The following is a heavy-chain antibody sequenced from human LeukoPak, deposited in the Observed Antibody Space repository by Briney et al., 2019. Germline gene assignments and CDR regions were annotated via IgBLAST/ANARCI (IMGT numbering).Heavy chain of an antibody. CDR3: TTRGGDTLMRTEAFDY. CDR1: GYTFTDYY. J-gene: IGHJ4*02. V-gene: IGHV1-2*02. D-gene: IGHD3-16*01. CDR2: MNPDSGGT. Sequence: ASVKVSCKASGYTFTDYYIHWVRQAPGQGLEWMGWMNPDSGGTNYAQKFKGRVTMTRDTSINTAYMDLRRLTSDDTAIYYCTTRGGDTLMRTEAFDYWGLGTLVTVSS.